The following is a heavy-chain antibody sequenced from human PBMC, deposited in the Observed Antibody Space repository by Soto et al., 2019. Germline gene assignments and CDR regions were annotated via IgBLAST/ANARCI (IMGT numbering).Heavy chain of an antibody. J-gene: IGHJ5*02. CDR2: IYYTGST. Sequence: PSETLSLTCTVSGGAISTYYWSWIRQPPGKGLEWIGYIYYTGSTKYNPSLKSRVTISVDTSKNQFSLKLSSVTAADTAVYYCATARYLLWFGPLYLFFRFHPLGQRPLVTVSS. D-gene: IGHD3-10*01. CDR3: ATARYLLWFGPLYLFFRFHP. V-gene: IGHV4-59*08. CDR1: GGAISTYY.